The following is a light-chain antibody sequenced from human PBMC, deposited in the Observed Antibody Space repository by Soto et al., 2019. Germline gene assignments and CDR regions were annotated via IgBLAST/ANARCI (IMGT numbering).Light chain of an antibody. CDR3: RQYNNWPSFT. CDR1: QSVSSN. Sequence: EIVMTQSPAALSVSPGERATLSCRASQSVSSNLAWYQQKPGQAPRLLIYGASTRATGIPVRFSGSGSGTEFPITISSLQSEDFAVYYCRQYNNWPSFTFGPGTKVDI. V-gene: IGKV3-15*01. CDR2: GAS. J-gene: IGKJ3*01.